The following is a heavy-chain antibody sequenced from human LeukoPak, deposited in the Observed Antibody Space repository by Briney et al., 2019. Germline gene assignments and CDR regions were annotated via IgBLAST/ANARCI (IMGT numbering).Heavy chain of an antibody. CDR2: IWYDGSNK. CDR1: GFTFSSYA. Sequence: GGSLRLSCAASGFTFSSYAMSWVRQAPGKGLEWVAVIWYDGSNKYYADSVKGRFTISRDNSKNTLYLQMNSLRAEDTAVYYCARLGGYNWNYGPIDYWGQGTLVTVSS. CDR3: ARLGGYNWNYGPIDY. J-gene: IGHJ4*02. V-gene: IGHV3-33*08. D-gene: IGHD1-7*01.